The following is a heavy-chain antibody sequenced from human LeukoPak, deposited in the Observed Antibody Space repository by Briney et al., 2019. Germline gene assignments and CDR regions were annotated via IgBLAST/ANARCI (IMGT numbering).Heavy chain of an antibody. CDR3: ASAVAGALDY. J-gene: IGHJ4*02. CDR1: GFAFDDYA. CDR2: ITWDGGST. D-gene: IGHD6-19*01. Sequence: GGSLRLSCAASGFAFDDYAMHWVRQAPGKGLEWVSLITWDGGSTYYADSVKGRFTISRDNSKNSLYLQMNSLRAEDTALYYCASAVAGALDYWGQGTLVTVSS. V-gene: IGHV3-43D*03.